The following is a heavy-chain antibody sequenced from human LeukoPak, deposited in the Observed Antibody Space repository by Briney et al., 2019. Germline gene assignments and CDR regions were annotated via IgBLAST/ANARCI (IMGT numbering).Heavy chain of an antibody. CDR3: ARGSRTGAFDI. J-gene: IGHJ3*02. D-gene: IGHD1-14*01. CDR1: GASISSGDYY. Sequence: SQTLSLTCTVSGASISSGDYYWSWIRQPPGKGLECIGHIYYSGSTYYNPSLKSRVTISVDTSKNQFSLKLSSVTAADTAVYYCARGSRTGAFDIWGQGTMVTVSS. CDR2: IYYSGST. V-gene: IGHV4-30-4*01.